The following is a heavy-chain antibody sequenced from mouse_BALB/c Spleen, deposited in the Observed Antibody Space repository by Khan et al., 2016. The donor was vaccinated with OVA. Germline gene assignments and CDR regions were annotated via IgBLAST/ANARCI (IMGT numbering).Heavy chain of an antibody. D-gene: IGHD2-14*01. Sequence: EVQLHQSGPDLVKPGSSVNISCKASGYSFTVYYMHWVKQSHGMSLECIGRVNPNNGGLSSNQKFKGKAILTVDKSSTTAYMELRRLTSEDSTFYYCVRGYDCFVYWGQGTLVTVSA. J-gene: IGHJ3*01. CDR2: VNPNNGGL. V-gene: IGHV1-26*01. CDR3: VRGYDCFVY. CDR1: GYSFTVYY.